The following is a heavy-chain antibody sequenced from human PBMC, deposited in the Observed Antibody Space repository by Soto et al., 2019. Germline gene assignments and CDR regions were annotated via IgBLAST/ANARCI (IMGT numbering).Heavy chain of an antibody. D-gene: IGHD3-9*01. J-gene: IGHJ5*02. V-gene: IGHV3-23*01. Sequence: EVQLLESGGGLVQPGGSLRLSCAASGFTFSSYAMSWVRQAQGKGLEWVSDISGSGGSTYYADSVKGRFTISRDNSKNTLYLQMNSLRAEDTAVYYCAKDRNVRYFEWLFWFAPWGQGTLVTVSS. CDR3: AKDRNVRYFEWLFWFAP. CDR1: GFTFSSYA. CDR2: ISGSGGST.